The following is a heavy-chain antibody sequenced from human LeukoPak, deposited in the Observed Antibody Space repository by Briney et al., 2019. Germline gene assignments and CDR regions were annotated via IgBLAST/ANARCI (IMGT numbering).Heavy chain of an antibody. CDR1: NYTFTNYG. J-gene: IGHJ6*03. D-gene: IGHD7-27*01. CDR2: ISASNGNT. V-gene: IGHV1-18*01. Sequence: ASVKVSRKASNYTFTNYGITWVRQAPGQGLEWMGWISASNGNTNYAQKFQGRVTMTTDTSTSTAYMELRSLRSDDTAVYYCARGGLTGDQDYYYYLYMDVWGKGTTVTVSS. CDR3: ARGGLTGDQDYYYYLYMDV.